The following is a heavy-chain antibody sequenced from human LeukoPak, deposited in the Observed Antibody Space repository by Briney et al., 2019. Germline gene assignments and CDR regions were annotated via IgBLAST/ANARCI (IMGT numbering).Heavy chain of an antibody. CDR3: ARADYIFDY. CDR2: INQDGSEK. Sequence: GGSLRLSCAASGITFSRFWISWVRQAPGKGLQWVANINQDGSEKHYVDSVKGRFTISRDNAKNSLYLQMNSLRAEDTAVYYCARADYIFDYWGQGTLVTVSS. CDR1: GITFSRFW. J-gene: IGHJ4*02. D-gene: IGHD4-11*01. V-gene: IGHV3-7*03.